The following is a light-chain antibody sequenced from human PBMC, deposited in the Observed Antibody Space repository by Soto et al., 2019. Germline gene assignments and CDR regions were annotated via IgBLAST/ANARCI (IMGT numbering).Light chain of an antibody. Sequence: QSALTQPASVSGSPGQSITISCTGTSSDVGAYNYVSWYQQHPGKAPKLMIYDVSNRPSGVSNRFSGSKSGNRASLTISGLQAEDEADYYCSSYTRSSTLVLFGGGTQLTVL. CDR3: SSYTRSSTLVL. V-gene: IGLV2-14*01. CDR1: SSDVGAYNY. CDR2: DVS. J-gene: IGLJ2*01.